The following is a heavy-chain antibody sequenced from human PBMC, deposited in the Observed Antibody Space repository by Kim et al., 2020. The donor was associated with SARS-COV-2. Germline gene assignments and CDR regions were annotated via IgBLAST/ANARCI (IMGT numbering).Heavy chain of an antibody. J-gene: IGHJ6*01. CDR2: IYHSGST. V-gene: IGHV4-4*02. Sequence: SETLSLTCAVSGGSISSSNWWSRVRQPPGKGLGWIGEIYHSGSTNYNPPLSSVATISDATTKNHSSQQLSSVTAATTAEYYCASEYYDYVWGCYRHYY. CDR3: ASEYYDYVWGCYRHYY. D-gene: IGHD3-16*02. CDR1: GGSISSSNW.